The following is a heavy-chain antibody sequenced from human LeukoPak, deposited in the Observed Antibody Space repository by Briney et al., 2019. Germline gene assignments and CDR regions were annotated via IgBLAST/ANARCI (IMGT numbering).Heavy chain of an antibody. CDR1: GFTFSSYE. CDR2: ISSSGSTK. Sequence: GGSLRLSCAASGFTFSSYEMNWVRQAPGKGLEWVSYISSSGSTKYYADSLMGRFTLSRDNAKKSLNLQMNSLRAGDTAVYYCAREALTETTFGPYDYWGQGTLVTVSS. CDR3: AREALTETTFGPYDY. J-gene: IGHJ4*02. V-gene: IGHV3-48*03. D-gene: IGHD4-17*01.